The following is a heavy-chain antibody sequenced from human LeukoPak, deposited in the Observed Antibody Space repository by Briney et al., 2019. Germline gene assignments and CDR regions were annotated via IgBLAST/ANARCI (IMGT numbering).Heavy chain of an antibody. D-gene: IGHD6-13*01. V-gene: IGHV3-53*01. CDR1: GFTVSSNY. CDR2: IYSGGST. CDR3: ARSPYSSSWYPWFGP. Sequence: KPGGSLRLSCAASGFTVSSNYMSWVRQAPGKGLEWVSVIYSGGSTYYADSVKGRFTISRDNSKNTLYLQMNSLRAEDTAVYYCARSPYSSSWYPWFGPWGQGTLVTVSS. J-gene: IGHJ5*02.